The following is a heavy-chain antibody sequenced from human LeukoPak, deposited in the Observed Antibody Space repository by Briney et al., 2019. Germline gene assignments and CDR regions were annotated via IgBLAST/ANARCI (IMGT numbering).Heavy chain of an antibody. CDR2: INPSSGST. J-gene: IGHJ4*02. CDR1: GYTFTSYY. CDR3: ARGGCDGGSCLDCY. V-gene: IGHV1-46*01. Sequence: ASVKVSCKASGYTFTSYYMHWVRQAPGQGIEWMGLINPSSGSTSYARKFKGRVTVSRDTSTSTVYMDLSSLRSEDTAVYYCARGGCDGGSCLDCYWGQGTLVTVSS. D-gene: IGHD2-15*01.